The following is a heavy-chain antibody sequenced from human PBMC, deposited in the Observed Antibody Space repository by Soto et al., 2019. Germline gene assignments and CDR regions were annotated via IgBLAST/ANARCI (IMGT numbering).Heavy chain of an antibody. CDR2: IYYSGST. D-gene: IGHD6-13*01. Sequence: PSETLSLTCTVSGGSISSYYWSWIRQPPGKGLEWIGYIYYSGSTNYNPSLKSRVTISVDTSKNQFSLKLSSVTAADTAVYYCARESTLVAAYDYWGQGTLVTVSS. CDR3: ARESTLVAAYDY. V-gene: IGHV4-59*01. J-gene: IGHJ4*02. CDR1: GGSISSYY.